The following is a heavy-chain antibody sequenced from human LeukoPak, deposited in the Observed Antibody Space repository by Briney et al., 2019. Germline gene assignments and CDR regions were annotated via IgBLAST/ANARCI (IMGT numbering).Heavy chain of an antibody. CDR3: AASIWFGIYPDY. J-gene: IGHJ4*02. CDR1: GGSISSYY. CDR2: IYYSGST. Sequence: SETLSLTCTVSGGSISSYYWGWIRQPPGKGLEWIGIIYYSGSTYSNPPLRSRVTISVDTSKNQFSLKLSSVTAADTAVYYCAASIWFGIYPDYWGQGTLVTVSS. D-gene: IGHD3-10*01. V-gene: IGHV4-39*01.